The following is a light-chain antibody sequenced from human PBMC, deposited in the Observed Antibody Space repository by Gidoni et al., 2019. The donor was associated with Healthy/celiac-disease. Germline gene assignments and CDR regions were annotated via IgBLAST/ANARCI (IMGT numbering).Light chain of an antibody. CDR3: QQYGSSPFT. J-gene: IGKJ5*01. CDR1: QSVSSSY. Sequence: EIVLTQSPGTLSWSPGERATLSCRASQSVSSSYLAWYQQKPGQAPRLLIYGTSSRATGTPERFSGSGSGADFTLTISRLEPEDFAVYYCQQYGSSPFTFGQGTRLEIK. CDR2: GTS. V-gene: IGKV3-20*01.